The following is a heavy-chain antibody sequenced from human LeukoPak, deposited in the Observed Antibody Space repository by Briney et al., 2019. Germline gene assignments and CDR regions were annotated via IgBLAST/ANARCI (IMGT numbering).Heavy chain of an antibody. CDR2: ISYDGSNK. Sequence: GGSLRLSCAASGFTFSSYAMHWVRQAPDKGLEWVAVISYDGSNKYYADSVKGRFTISRDNSKNTLYLQMNSQRAEDTAVYYCARDFTVVVPAAWYNWFDPWGQGTLVTVSS. D-gene: IGHD2-2*01. CDR3: ARDFTVVVPAAWYNWFDP. J-gene: IGHJ5*02. CDR1: GFTFSSYA. V-gene: IGHV3-30*01.